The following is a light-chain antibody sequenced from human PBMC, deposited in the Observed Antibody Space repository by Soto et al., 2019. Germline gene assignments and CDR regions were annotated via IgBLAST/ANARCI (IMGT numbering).Light chain of an antibody. V-gene: IGLV2-14*01. CDR3: TSFTTTNIWV. CDR2: EVS. Sequence: QSALTQPASVSGSPGQSITISCSGTSSDVGFYNYVSWFQQYPGKAPKLVICEVSNRPSGVSSRFSGSKSGNTASLTISGLRAEDEADYYCTSFTTTNIWVFGGGTKLTVL. J-gene: IGLJ3*02. CDR1: SSDVGFYNY.